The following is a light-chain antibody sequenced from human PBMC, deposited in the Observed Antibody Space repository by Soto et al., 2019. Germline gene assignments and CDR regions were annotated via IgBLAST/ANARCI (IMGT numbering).Light chain of an antibody. CDR3: QQYYTPPYT. V-gene: IGKV4-1*01. CDR2: WAS. CDR1: QSVLTSSNNQNQ. Sequence: DIVMTQSPDSMAVSLGERATINCKSSQSVLTSSNNQNQLAWYQHKPGKSPKLLIYWASTRESGVPDRFSGSGSGTDFTLTISSLQAEDVAFYYCQQYYTPPYTFGQGTKLEIK. J-gene: IGKJ2*01.